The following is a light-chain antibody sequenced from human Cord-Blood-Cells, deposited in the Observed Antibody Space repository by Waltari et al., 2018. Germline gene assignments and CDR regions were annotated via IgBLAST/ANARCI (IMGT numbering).Light chain of an antibody. CDR1: QIISSW. J-gene: IGKJ1*01. CDR3: QQYNSYWT. Sequence: DIQMTQSPSTLSASVGERVTITCRASQIISSWWAWYQQKPGKAPKLLIYKASSLERGVPSRFSGSGSGTEFTLTISSLQPDDFATYYCQQYNSYWTFGQGTKVEIK. CDR2: KAS. V-gene: IGKV1-5*03.